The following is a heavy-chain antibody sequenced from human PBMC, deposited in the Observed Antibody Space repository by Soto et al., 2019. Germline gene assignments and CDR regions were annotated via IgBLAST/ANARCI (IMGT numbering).Heavy chain of an antibody. CDR1: GYSFTNND. J-gene: IGHJ5*02. V-gene: IGHV1-8*01. CDR2: MNPGSGDT. Sequence: ASVKVSCKASGYSFTNNDVSWVRQATVQGLEWMGWMNPGSGDTGSAQKFQGRVTMTRDISIATAYMELNNLRSDDTAIYYCARRETFGSLNWFDPWGQGTLVTVAS. CDR3: ARRETFGSLNWFDP. D-gene: IGHD3-16*01.